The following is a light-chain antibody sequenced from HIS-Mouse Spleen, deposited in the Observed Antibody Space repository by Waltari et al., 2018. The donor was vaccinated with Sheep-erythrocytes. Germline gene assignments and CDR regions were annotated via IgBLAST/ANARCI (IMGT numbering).Light chain of an antibody. CDR1: SSNIGSNY. J-gene: IGLJ3*02. CDR2: RNN. V-gene: IGLV1-47*01. Sequence: QSVLTQPPSASGTPGQRVTISCSGSSSNIGSNYVSWYQQLPGTAPQLLIYRNNQRPSGVPDRFSGSKSGTSASLAISGLRSEDEADYYCAAWDDSLSGPVFGGGTKLTVL. CDR3: AAWDDSLSGPV.